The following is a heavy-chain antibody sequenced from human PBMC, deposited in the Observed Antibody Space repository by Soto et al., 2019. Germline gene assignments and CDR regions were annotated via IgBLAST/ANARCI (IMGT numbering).Heavy chain of an antibody. J-gene: IGHJ4*02. D-gene: IGHD3-16*01. V-gene: IGHV4-59*08. CDR3: ASLWGWSVDY. Sequence: QVQLQESGPGLVKPSETLSLTCTVSGGSISSYYWSWIRQPPGKGLEWIGCIYYSVSTNSSPSLNSRVTISVYPSKTHFSLTLSSVTAADAAVYYCASLWGWSVDYWGQGTLVTVSS. CDR1: GGSISSYY. CDR2: IYYSVST.